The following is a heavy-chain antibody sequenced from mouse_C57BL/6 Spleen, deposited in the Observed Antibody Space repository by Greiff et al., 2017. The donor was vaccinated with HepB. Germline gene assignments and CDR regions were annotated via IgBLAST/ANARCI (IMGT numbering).Heavy chain of an antibody. CDR3: ARGEETGTTWFAY. Sequence: EVKLVESGGGLVKPGGSLKLSCAASGFTFSSYAMSWVRQTPEKRLEWVATISDGGSYTYYPDNVKGRFTISRDNAKNNLYLQMSHLKSEDTAMYYCARGEETGTTWFAYWGQGTLVTVSA. CDR2: ISDGGSYT. V-gene: IGHV5-4*03. CDR1: GFTFSSYA. D-gene: IGHD4-1*01. J-gene: IGHJ3*01.